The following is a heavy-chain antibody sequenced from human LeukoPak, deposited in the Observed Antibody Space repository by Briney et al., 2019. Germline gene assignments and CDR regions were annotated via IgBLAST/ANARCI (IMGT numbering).Heavy chain of an antibody. CDR1: GFTFSSYA. V-gene: IGHV3-23*01. D-gene: IGHD1-26*01. Sequence: GGSLRLSCAASGFTFSSYAMSWVRQAPGKGLEWVSAISGSGGSTYYADSMKGRFTISRDNSKNTLYLQMNSLRAEDTAVYYCAKDQGRGSYSNWGQGTLVTVSS. CDR2: ISGSGGST. CDR3: AKDQGRGSYSN. J-gene: IGHJ4*02.